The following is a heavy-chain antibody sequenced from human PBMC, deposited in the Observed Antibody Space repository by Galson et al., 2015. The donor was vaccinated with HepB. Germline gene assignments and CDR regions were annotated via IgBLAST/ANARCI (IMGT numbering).Heavy chain of an antibody. CDR1: GDSVSSNSAA. Sequence: CAISGDSVSSNSAAWNWIRQSPSRGLEWLGRTYYRSKWYTDYALSVISRITISPDTSKNQFSLQLSSVTPEDTAMYYCARDLGGFGAWGQGTLVTVSP. J-gene: IGHJ5*02. V-gene: IGHV6-1*01. CDR2: TYYRSKWYT. D-gene: IGHD3-10*01. CDR3: ARDLGGFGA.